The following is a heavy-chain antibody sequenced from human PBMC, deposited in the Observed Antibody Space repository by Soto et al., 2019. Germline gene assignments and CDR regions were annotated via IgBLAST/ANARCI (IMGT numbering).Heavy chain of an antibody. CDR1: GFTFSSYW. CDR3: TTDPILTGDYSFYYYYGMDV. Sequence: PGGSLRLSCAASGFTFSSYWMSWVRQAPGKGLEWVGRIKSKTDGGTTDYAAPVKGRFTFSRDDSENTLYLQMNSLKTEDTAVYYCTTDPILTGDYSFYYYYGMDVWGQGTTVTVSS. J-gene: IGHJ6*02. V-gene: IGHV3-15*01. D-gene: IGHD3-9*01. CDR2: IKSKTDGGTT.